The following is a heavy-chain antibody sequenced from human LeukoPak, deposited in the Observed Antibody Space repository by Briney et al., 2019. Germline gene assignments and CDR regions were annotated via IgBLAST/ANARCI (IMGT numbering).Heavy chain of an antibody. V-gene: IGHV4-34*01. D-gene: IGHD1-26*01. CDR3: SRAYSGSSFPYYYYYYMDV. CDR2: INHSGST. Sequence: PSETLSLTCAVYGGSFSGYYWSWIRQPSWKWLECIGEINHSGSTNYNPSLKSRVTISVDTSKNQFSLKLSSVTAADTAVYYCSRAYSGSSFPYYYYYYMDVWGKGTTVTVSS. CDR1: GGSFSGYY. J-gene: IGHJ6*03.